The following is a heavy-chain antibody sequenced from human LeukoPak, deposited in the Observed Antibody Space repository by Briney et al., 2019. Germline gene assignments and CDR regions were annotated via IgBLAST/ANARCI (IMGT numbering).Heavy chain of an antibody. CDR3: ARGVVAAAGGYFDL. D-gene: IGHD2-15*01. CDR1: GGSFTNYY. V-gene: IGHV4-34*01. CDR2: INHSGST. Sequence: SETLSLTCAVYGGSFTNYYWDLFRQPPGKGLEWIGEINHSGSTKYNPSLESRVTISVDTSKNQFSLKVTSVTAADTAVYYCARGVVAAAGGYFDLRGQGTLVTVSS. J-gene: IGHJ4*02.